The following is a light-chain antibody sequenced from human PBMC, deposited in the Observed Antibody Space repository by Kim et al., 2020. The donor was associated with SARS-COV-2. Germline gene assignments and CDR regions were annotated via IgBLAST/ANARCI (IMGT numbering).Light chain of an antibody. J-gene: IGLJ1*01. V-gene: IGLV3-25*03. CDR3: QSEDGSGAFV. CDR2: KDS. Sequence: SYELTQSPSVSVSPGQTARITCSGDALPKQYAYWYQQKPGQAPVVVIYKDSERPSGIPERFSGSNSGTTVTLTISAVQAEDEADYYCQSEDGSGAFVFGPGTKVTVL. CDR1: ALPKQY.